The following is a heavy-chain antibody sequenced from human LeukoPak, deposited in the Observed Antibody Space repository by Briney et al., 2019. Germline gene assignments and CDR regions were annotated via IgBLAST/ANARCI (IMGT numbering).Heavy chain of an antibody. CDR1: GFTFSSYW. J-gene: IGHJ4*02. Sequence: GGSLRLSCAASGFTFSSYWMSWVRQAPGKGLEWVANINKDGGERYYVDSVKGRFTISRDNAKNSLYLQMNSLRADDTAVYYCVKDSPPRYSGSPPAYWGQGTLVTVSS. D-gene: IGHD1-26*01. CDR3: VKDSPPRYSGSPPAY. V-gene: IGHV3-7*03. CDR2: INKDGGER.